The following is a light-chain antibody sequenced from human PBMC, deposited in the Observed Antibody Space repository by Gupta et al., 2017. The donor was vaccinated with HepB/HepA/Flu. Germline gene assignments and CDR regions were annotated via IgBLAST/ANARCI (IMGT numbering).Light chain of an antibody. J-gene: IGLJ2*01. Sequence: ALTQPASVSGSPVQSITISCTGTSSDVGGYNYVSWYQQHPGKAPKLMIYDVSNRPSGVSNRFSGSKSGNTASLTISGLQAEDEADYYCSSDTSSSNLVFGGGTKLTVL. V-gene: IGLV2-14*03. CDR1: SSDVGGYNY. CDR2: DVS. CDR3: SSDTSSSNLV.